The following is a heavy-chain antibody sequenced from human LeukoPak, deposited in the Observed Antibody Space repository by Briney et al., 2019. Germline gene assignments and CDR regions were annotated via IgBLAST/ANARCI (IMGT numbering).Heavy chain of an antibody. CDR3: ARTPYYYYYYMDV. CDR2: IYYSGST. Sequence: PSETLSLTCTVSGGSISSSNYYWGWIRQPPGKGLEWIGSIYYSGSTYYNPSLKSRVTISVDTSKNQFSLKLSSVTAADTAVYYCARTPYYYYYYMDVWGKGTTVTVSS. J-gene: IGHJ6*03. CDR1: GGSISSSNYY. V-gene: IGHV4-39*07.